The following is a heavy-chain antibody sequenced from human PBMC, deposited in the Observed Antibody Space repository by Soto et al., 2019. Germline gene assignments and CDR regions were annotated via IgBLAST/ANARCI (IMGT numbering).Heavy chain of an antibody. CDR3: ASGRYSPNFET. J-gene: IGHJ5*02. CDR1: GGTFTNYV. D-gene: IGHD2-15*01. CDR2: LIPIFGAA. V-gene: IGHV1-69*01. Sequence: QVQLVQSGAEVRKPGSSVKVSCKISGGTFTNYVISWLRQAPGQGLEWMGGLIPIFGAANLAQKFQGRVTITADESTSTGNMYLSSLTSEDTAVYYRASGRYSPNFETGGQGTLVTVNS.